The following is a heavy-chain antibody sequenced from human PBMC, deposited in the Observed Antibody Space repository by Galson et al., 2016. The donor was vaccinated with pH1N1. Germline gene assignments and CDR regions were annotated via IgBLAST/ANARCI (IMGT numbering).Heavy chain of an antibody. J-gene: IGHJ5*02. CDR1: GFTFSGYW. CDR3: ARVGAHADDHANKWFDP. Sequence: SLRLSCAASGFTFSGYWMSWVRQAPGKGLEWVANINQEGSEKYYADSVKGRLTISRDNAKNSLYLHMDSLRAEDTAVYYCARVGAHADDHANKWFDPWAQGTLVAVSS. CDR2: INQEGSEK. V-gene: IGHV3-7*01. D-gene: IGHD1-1*01.